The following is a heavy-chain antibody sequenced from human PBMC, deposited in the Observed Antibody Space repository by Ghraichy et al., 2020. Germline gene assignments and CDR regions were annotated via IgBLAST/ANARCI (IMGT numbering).Heavy chain of an antibody. J-gene: IGHJ5*02. Sequence: SETLSLTCAVSGDSLISEYYWGWVRQTPGKGLEWIGSIYRTGFTYYNPSLKSRVTMSVDTAKNQFSLNLNSVTAADTAIYYCARRGSILNGYYGWFDPWGQGTLVTVSS. CDR3: ARRGSILNGYYGWFDP. CDR1: GDSLISEYY. V-gene: IGHV4-38-2*01. CDR2: IYRTGFT. D-gene: IGHD3-9*01.